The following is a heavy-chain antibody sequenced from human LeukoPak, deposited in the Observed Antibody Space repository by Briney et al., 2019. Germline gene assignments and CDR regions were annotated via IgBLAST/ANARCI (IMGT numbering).Heavy chain of an antibody. Sequence: SETLSLTCAVYGGSFSGYYWSWVRQPPGKGLEWIGEINHSGGTNYNPSLKSRVTISVDTSKNQFSLKLSSVTAADTAVYYCARDLYNWNYDYWGQGTLVTVSS. D-gene: IGHD1-7*01. CDR2: INHSGGT. J-gene: IGHJ4*02. CDR3: ARDLYNWNYDY. V-gene: IGHV4-34*01. CDR1: GGSFSGYY.